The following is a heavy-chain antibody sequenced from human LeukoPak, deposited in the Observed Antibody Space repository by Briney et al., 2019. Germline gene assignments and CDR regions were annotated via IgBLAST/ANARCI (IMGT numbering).Heavy chain of an antibody. CDR2: INPNSGGT. CDR1: GYTFTDYY. CDR3: ARGGSPPVRIDATGGSYGMDV. J-gene: IGHJ6*02. V-gene: IGHV1-2*04. D-gene: IGHD6-13*01. Sequence: ASVKVSCKASGYTFTDYYVHWVRQAPGQGLEWMGWINPNSGGTHYAQKFQGWVTMTRDTSISTAYMELSRLKSDDAAVYYCARGGSPPVRIDATGGSYGMDVWGQGATVTVSS.